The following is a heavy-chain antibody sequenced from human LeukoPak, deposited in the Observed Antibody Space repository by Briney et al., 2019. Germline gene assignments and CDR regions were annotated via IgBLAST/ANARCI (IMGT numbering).Heavy chain of an antibody. CDR2: ISGDSVYT. CDR3: ARGGRGSAAVVAPRSFDI. V-gene: IGHV3-23*01. CDR1: GFTFSTHA. D-gene: IGHD3-22*01. Sequence: GGSLRLSCAASGFTFSTHAMRWVRQAPGKGPECISGISGDSVYTYYADSVKGRFTVSRDSSANTLFLQMNSLRAEDSALYYCARGGRGSAAVVAPRSFDIWGQGTMVTVSS. J-gene: IGHJ3*02.